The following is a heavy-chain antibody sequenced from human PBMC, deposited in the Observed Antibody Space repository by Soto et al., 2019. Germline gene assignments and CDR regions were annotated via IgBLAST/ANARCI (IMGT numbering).Heavy chain of an antibody. Sequence: QVQLVQSGAEVKRPGASVKVSCKASGYTFTTYYMHWVRQAPGQGLEWLGIINPNGGSTTYAQKFQGRVTMTMDTSTSTVYLELSSLRSEDTAVYYCARAVYCSGGTCFHGNCDYWGQGTLVTVSA. V-gene: IGHV1-46*01. CDR1: GYTFTTYY. D-gene: IGHD2-15*01. CDR2: INPNGGST. CDR3: ARAVYCSGGTCFHGNCDY. J-gene: IGHJ4*02.